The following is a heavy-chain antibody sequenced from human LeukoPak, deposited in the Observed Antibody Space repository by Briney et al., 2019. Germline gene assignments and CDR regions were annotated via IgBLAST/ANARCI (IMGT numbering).Heavy chain of an antibody. CDR2: ISGSGGST. CDR3: AIEKWDWRSLGGGAFEI. D-gene: IGHD1-26*01. CDR1: GFTFSSYA. J-gene: IGHJ3*02. V-gene: IGHV3-23*01. Sequence: GGSLRLSCAASGFTFSSYAMSWVRQAPGKGLEWVSAISGSGGSTYYADSVKGRFTISRDNSKNTLYLQMNSLRAEDTAVYYFAIEKWDWRSLGGGAFEIGGQGTMGPV.